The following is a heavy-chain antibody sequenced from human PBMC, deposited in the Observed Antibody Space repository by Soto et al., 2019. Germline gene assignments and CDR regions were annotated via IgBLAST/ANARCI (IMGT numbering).Heavy chain of an antibody. CDR3: AIDTPGDPILLMVYALFDS. D-gene: IGHD2-8*01. J-gene: IGHJ4*02. V-gene: IGHV3-23*01. Sequence: GGPLRLSCAASGFTFSSYPMSWVRQAPGKGREWVPAFGGSGVSTYYADSVKGRFTISRENSKNTMYLQMNCLRAEETAVYYCAIDTPGDPILLMVYALFDSWGQGPLVTVSS. CDR1: GFTFSSYP. CDR2: FGGSGVST.